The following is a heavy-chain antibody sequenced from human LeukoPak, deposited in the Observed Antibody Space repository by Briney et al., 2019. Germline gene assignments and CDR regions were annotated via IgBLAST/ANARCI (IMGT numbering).Heavy chain of an antibody. V-gene: IGHV3-53*01. D-gene: IGHD3-22*01. CDR3: ARERNYYDSSGYYSPDYFDY. CDR1: GFTFSSYW. J-gene: IGHJ4*02. CDR2: IYSGGST. Sequence: GGSLRLSCAASGFTFSSYWMHWVRQAPGKGLEWVSVIYSGGSTYYADSVKGRFTISRDNSKNTLYLQMNSLRAEDTAVYYCARERNYYDSSGYYSPDYFDYWGQGTLVTVSS.